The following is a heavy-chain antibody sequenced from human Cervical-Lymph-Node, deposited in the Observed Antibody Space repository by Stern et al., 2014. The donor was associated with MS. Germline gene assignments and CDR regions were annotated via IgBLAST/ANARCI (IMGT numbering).Heavy chain of an antibody. CDR2: ILYDGSSQ. CDR1: GFSFSSYV. J-gene: IGHJ4*02. D-gene: IGHD3-10*01. Sequence: VQLEESGGGVVQPGRSLRLSCVASGFSFSSYVMHWVRQAPGKGLEWMAVILYDGSSQYQADSVKGRFTISRDNSKNTLYLQMNSLRADDTAVYYCATGGPKFGEFPLDYGGQGTLVTVSS. CDR3: ATGGPKFGEFPLDY. V-gene: IGHV3-30*03.